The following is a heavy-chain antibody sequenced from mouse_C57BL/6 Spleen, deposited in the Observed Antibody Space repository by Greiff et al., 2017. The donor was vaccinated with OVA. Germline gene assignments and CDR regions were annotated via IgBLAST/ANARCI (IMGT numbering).Heavy chain of an antibody. V-gene: IGHV1-55*01. CDR2: IYPGSGST. D-gene: IGHD1-1*01. Sequence: QVQLKESGAELVKPGASVKMSCKASGYTFTSYWITWVKQRPGQGLEWIGDIYPGSGSTNYNEKFKSKATLTVDTSSSTAYMQLSSLTSEDSAVYYCAREFTTVQTYWGQGTLVTVSA. J-gene: IGHJ3*01. CDR3: AREFTTVQTY. CDR1: GYTFTSYW.